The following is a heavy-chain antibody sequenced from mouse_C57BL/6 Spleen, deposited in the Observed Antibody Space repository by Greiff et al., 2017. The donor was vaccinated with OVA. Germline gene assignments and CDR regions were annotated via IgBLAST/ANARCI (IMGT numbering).Heavy chain of an antibody. CDR2: IRNNSNKHAT. D-gene: IGHD1-1*01. V-gene: IGHV6-6*01. Sequence: DVKLQESGGGLVQPGGSMKLSCAASGFTFSDAWMDWVRQSPEKGLEWVAEIRNNSNKHATYYAGSVKGRFTISSDDYNSSVYMKMNSLRAEDTGIYDCTGRYTWFAYWGQGTLVTVSA. CDR3: TGRYTWFAY. CDR1: GFTFSDAW. J-gene: IGHJ3*01.